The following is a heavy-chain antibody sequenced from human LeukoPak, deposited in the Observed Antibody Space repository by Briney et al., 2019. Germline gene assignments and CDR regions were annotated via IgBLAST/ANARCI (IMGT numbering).Heavy chain of an antibody. CDR2: IYYSGST. CDR3: ARLEGGLPFDYYDSSGYFGY. CDR1: GGSISSGGYS. D-gene: IGHD3-22*01. J-gene: IGHJ4*02. V-gene: IGHV4-30-4*07. Sequence: SETLSLTCAVSGGSISSGGYSWSWIRQPPGKGLEWIGYIYYSGSTYYNPSLKSRVTISVDTSKNQFSLKLSSVTAADTAVYYCARLEGGLPFDYYDSSGYFGYWGQGTLVTVSS.